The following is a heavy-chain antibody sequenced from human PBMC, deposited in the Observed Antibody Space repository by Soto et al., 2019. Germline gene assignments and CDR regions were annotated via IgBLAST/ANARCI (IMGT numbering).Heavy chain of an antibody. V-gene: IGHV4-30-2*01. Sequence: QLQLQESGSGLVKPSQTLSLTCAVSGGSISSGGYSWSWIRQPPGKGLEWIGYIYHRGSTYYNPSLKSRVTIAVDRSKNPFSLKLSSVTAADTAVYYCAAGGGLPRYYWGQGTLVTVSS. CDR1: GGSISSGGYS. J-gene: IGHJ4*02. CDR2: IYHRGST. D-gene: IGHD5-12*01. CDR3: AAGGGLPRYY.